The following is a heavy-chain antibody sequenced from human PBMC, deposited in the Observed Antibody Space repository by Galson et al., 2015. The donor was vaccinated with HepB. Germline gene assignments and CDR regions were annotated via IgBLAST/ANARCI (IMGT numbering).Heavy chain of an antibody. Sequence: SVKVSCKPSGYSFTNYGLSWVRQAPGQEPQWMGWVSGYDGSTNYAPKFQGRVSMTTDKSTDTAYLELRSLRHDDTAVYYCARDSRLELRLNNYYSYGMDVWGQGTAVTVSS. J-gene: IGHJ6*02. CDR2: VSGYDGST. D-gene: IGHD1-7*01. CDR1: GYSFTNYG. CDR3: ARDSRLELRLNNYYSYGMDV. V-gene: IGHV1-18*01.